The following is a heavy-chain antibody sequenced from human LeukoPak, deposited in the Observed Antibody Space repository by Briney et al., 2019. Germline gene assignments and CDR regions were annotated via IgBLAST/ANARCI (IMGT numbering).Heavy chain of an antibody. CDR3: AREAGATTDGFDY. D-gene: IGHD1-26*01. CDR1: RFTFSNYG. J-gene: IGHJ4*02. CDR2: INSRSSTI. V-gene: IGHV3-48*01. Sequence: GGSLRLSCAASRFTFSNYGVNWVRQAPGKGLEWVSYINSRSSTIYYADSVRGRFTISRDNAKNSLYLQMNSLRAEDTAVYYCAREAGATTDGFDYWGQGTLVTVFS.